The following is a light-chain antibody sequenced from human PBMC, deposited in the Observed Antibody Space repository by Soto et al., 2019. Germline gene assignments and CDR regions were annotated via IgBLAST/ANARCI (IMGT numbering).Light chain of an antibody. CDR3: QDYNSWT. CDR2: KAS. Sequence: IQMTQSPSSLSASLGDRVSITCRASQSISTWLSWYQQKPGKAPKVLIYKASNLQSGVSSRFSGSGSGTEFTLTISSLQPDDFATYYCQDYNSWTFGQGTKVDIK. J-gene: IGKJ1*01. V-gene: IGKV1-5*03. CDR1: QSISTW.